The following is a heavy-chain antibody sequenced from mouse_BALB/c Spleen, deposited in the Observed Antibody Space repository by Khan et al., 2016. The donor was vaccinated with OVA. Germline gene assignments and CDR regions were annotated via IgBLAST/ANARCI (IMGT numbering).Heavy chain of an antibody. J-gene: IGHJ2*01. CDR3: ARSVTITTVVATDFDY. D-gene: IGHD1-1*01. Sequence: VQLKESGPGLVKPSQSLSLTCTVTGYSITSDYAWNWIRQFPGNKLEWMGYISYSGRTSYNPSLKSRISLTRDTSKNQFFLLLNSVTTEDTATYYCARSVTITTVVATDFDYWGQGTTLTVSS. CDR1: GYSITSDYA. CDR2: ISYSGRT. V-gene: IGHV3-2*02.